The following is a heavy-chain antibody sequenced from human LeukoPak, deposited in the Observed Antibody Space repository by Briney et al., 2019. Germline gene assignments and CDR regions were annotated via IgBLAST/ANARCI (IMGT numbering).Heavy chain of an antibody. D-gene: IGHD2-2*02. Sequence: GGSLRLSCAASGFTFSSYWMSWVRQAPGKGLEWVANIKQDGSEKYYVDSVKGRLTISRDNAKNSLYLQMNSLRAEDTAVYYCARDEAAIVVVPAAIDNWFDPWGQGTLVTVSS. V-gene: IGHV3-7*01. CDR2: IKQDGSEK. CDR1: GFTFSSYW. J-gene: IGHJ5*02. CDR3: ARDEAAIVVVPAAIDNWFDP.